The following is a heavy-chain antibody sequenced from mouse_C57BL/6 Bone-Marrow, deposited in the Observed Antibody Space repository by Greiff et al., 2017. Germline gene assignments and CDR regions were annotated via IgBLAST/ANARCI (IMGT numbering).Heavy chain of an antibody. J-gene: IGHJ3*01. D-gene: IGHD1-1*01. CDR3: TTNYGSSTAY. CDR2: IDPEDGDT. V-gene: IGHV14-1*01. Sequence: VQLQQSGAELVRPGASVKLSCTASGFNIKDYYMHWVKQRPEQGLEWIGRIDPEDGDTEYAPKFQGKANMTADTSSNPAYLQLSSLTYEDTAVYYCTTNYGSSTAYWGQGTLVTVSA. CDR1: GFNIKDYY.